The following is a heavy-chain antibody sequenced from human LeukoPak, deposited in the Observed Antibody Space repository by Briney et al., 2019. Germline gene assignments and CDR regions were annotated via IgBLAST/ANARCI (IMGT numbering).Heavy chain of an antibody. Sequence: GGSLKLSCAASGFTFSGSAMHWVRQASGKGLEWVGRIRSKADSCATAYAASVKGRFTISRDDSKNTAYLQMNSLKTEDTAVYYCTRPGYTSGWVDYWGQGTLVTVSS. CDR2: IRSKADSCAT. J-gene: IGHJ4*02. D-gene: IGHD6-19*01. CDR3: TRPGYTSGWVDY. CDR1: GFTFSGSA. V-gene: IGHV3-73*01.